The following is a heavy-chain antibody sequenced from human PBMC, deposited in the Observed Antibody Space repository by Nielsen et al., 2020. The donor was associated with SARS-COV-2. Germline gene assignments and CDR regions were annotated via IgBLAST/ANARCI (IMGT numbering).Heavy chain of an antibody. CDR2: IRSYANEYAT. D-gene: IGHD4-23*01. CDR3: SSPTVAY. J-gene: IGHJ4*02. Sequence: GSLKISCVASGFTFSGSAMHWVRQASGKGLEWLGRIRSYANEYATAYAASVKGRFTISRDDSKNTAYLQMSSLKTEDTALYYCSSPTVAYWGQGTLVTVSS. V-gene: IGHV3-73*01. CDR1: GFTFSGSA.